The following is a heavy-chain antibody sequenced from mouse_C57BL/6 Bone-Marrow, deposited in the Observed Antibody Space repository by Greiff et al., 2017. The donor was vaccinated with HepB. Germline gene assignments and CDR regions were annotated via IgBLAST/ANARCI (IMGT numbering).Heavy chain of an antibody. Sequence: QVHVKQPGAELVKPGASVKPSCKASGYTFTSYWMQWVKQRPGQGLEWIGEIDPSDSYTNYNQKFKGKATLTVDTSSSTAYMQLSSLTSEDSAVYYCAREGYGYDVNFDYWGQGTTLTVSS. J-gene: IGHJ2*01. D-gene: IGHD2-2*01. CDR2: IDPSDSYT. CDR3: AREGYGYDVNFDY. CDR1: GYTFTSYW. V-gene: IGHV1-50*01.